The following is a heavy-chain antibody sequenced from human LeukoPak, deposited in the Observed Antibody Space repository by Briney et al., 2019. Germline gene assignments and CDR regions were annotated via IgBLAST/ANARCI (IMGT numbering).Heavy chain of an antibody. CDR1: GFTFSSYG. CDR3: AKFLSPVL. V-gene: IGHV3-30*18. Sequence: GRSLRLSCAASGFTFSSYGMHWVRQAPGKGLEWVAVISYDGSNKYYADSVKDRFTISRDNAKNMVYLQMNSLRAEDTAVYYCAKFLSPVLWGQGTLVTVSS. D-gene: IGHD3-16*02. CDR2: ISYDGSNK. J-gene: IGHJ4*02.